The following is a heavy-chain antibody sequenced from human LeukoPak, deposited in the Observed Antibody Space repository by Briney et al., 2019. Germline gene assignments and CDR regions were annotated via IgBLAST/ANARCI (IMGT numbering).Heavy chain of an antibody. Sequence: PGGSLRLSCAASGFTVSNNYMSWVRQAPGKGLEWVSVIYSGDNTYYVESVKGRFTISRDNSKNTLFLLMNRLRAEDTAVYYCAGRRVLDASFDYWGQGTLVTVSS. J-gene: IGHJ4*02. CDR2: IYSGDNT. CDR3: AGRRVLDASFDY. D-gene: IGHD3-16*01. CDR1: GFTVSNNY. V-gene: IGHV3-66*02.